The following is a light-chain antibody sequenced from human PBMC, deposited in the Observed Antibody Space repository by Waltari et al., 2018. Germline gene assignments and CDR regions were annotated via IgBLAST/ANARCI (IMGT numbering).Light chain of an antibody. CDR2: DAP. J-gene: IGKJ2*01. CDR1: QDVTNR. V-gene: IGKV3-15*01. CDR3: QQYNNWPRT. Sequence: ETVMTQSPATLSVSPGERVTLSCRASQDVTNRLAWFQQKPGQAPRLLMFDAPTRATDFPGRFSGSGSGTEFTLTISSLQSEDFAVYYCQQYNNWPRTFGQGTKLEI.